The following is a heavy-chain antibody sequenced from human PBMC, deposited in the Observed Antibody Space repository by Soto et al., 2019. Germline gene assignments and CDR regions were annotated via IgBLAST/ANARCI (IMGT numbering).Heavy chain of an antibody. Sequence: SVKVSCKASGGTFSSYAISWVRQAPGQGLEWMGGIIPIFGTANYAQKFQGRVKITADESTSTAYMELSSLRSEDTAVYYCARYPVDTAMVRTLYCYGMDVWGQGSTVTVSS. CDR2: IIPIFGTA. CDR1: GGTFSSYA. CDR3: ARYPVDTAMVRTLYCYGMDV. J-gene: IGHJ6*02. V-gene: IGHV1-69*13. D-gene: IGHD5-18*01.